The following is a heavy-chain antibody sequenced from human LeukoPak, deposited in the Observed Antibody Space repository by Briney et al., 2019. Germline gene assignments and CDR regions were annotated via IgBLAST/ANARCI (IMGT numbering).Heavy chain of an antibody. CDR1: GYSFTSYW. CDR2: IYPGDSDT. CDR3: ATLEYCSSNSCYLWAPGV. V-gene: IGHV5-51*01. Sequence: LGESLKISCKGSGYSFTSYWIGWVRQMPGKGLEWMGIIYPGDSDTRYSPSFQGQVTISADNSISTAYLQWSSLKASDTAMYYCATLEYCSSNSCYLWAPGVWGQGTTVTVSS. J-gene: IGHJ6*02. D-gene: IGHD2-2*01.